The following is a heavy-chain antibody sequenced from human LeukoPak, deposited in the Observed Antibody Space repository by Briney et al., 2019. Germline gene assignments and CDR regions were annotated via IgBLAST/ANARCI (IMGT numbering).Heavy chain of an antibody. CDR3: ARVNADYDFWSGYHYYFDY. D-gene: IGHD3-3*01. J-gene: IGHJ4*02. CDR1: GGSISSSNW. V-gene: IGHV4-4*02. CDR2: IYHSGST. Sequence: PSETLSLTCAVSGGSISSSNWWSWVRQPPGKGLEWIGEIYHSGSTNYNPSLKSRVTISVDRSKNQFSLKLSSVTAADTAVYYCARVNADYDFWSGYHYYFDYWGQGTLVTVSS.